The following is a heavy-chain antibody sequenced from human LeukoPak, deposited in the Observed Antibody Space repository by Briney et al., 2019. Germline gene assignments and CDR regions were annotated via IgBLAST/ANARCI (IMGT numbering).Heavy chain of an antibody. CDR2: IIPIFGTA. CDR3: AGEQAVHTDGGNLDY. CDR1: GGTFSSYA. J-gene: IGHJ4*02. Sequence: ASVKVSCKASGGTFSSYAISWVRQAPGQGLEWMGRIIPIFGTANYAQKFQGRVTITTDESTSTAYMELSSLRSEDTAVYYCAGEQAVHTDGGNLDYWGQGTLVTVSS. D-gene: IGHD4-23*01. V-gene: IGHV1-69*05.